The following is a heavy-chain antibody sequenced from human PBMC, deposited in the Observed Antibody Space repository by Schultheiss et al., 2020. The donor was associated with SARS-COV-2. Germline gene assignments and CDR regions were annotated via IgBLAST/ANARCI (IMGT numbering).Heavy chain of an antibody. J-gene: IGHJ4*02. CDR1: GYSISSGYY. V-gene: IGHV4-38-2*01. CDR3: ASAHDYGDHDRSFDF. D-gene: IGHD4-17*01. CDR2: INHSGST. Sequence: SQTLSLTCAVSGYSISSGYYWGWIRQPPGKGLEWIGEINHSGSTTYNPSLKSRVTISVDTSKNQFSLKLTSVTAADTAVYYCASAHDYGDHDRSFDFWGQGSLVTVSS.